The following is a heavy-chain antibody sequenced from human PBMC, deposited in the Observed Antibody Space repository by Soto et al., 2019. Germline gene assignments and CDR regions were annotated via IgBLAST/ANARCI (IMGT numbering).Heavy chain of an antibody. CDR2: IYYSGST. CDR3: AREGGIVGATAADY. D-gene: IGHD1-26*01. CDR1: GGSISSGGYY. J-gene: IGHJ4*02. V-gene: IGHV4-31*01. Sequence: QVQLQESGPGLVKPSQTLSLTCTVSGGSISSGGYYWSWIRQHPGKGLEWIGYIYYSGSTYYNPSLQRPGNISVDTAKNPVSLKLNSVTAADTGGYFRAREGGIVGATAADYWGQGTLVTVSS.